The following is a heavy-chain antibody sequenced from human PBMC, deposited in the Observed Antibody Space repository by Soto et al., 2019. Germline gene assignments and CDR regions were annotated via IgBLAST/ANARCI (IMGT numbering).Heavy chain of an antibody. CDR2: ISYDGSDK. CDR1: GFTFDLNG. CDR3: AXXRXXXXEXXXGMDV. V-gene: IGHV3-30-3*01. Sequence: QMQLVESGGGVVQPGRSLRLSCVASGFTFDLNGLHWVRQAPGKGLEWVTVISYDGSDKYYADSLKGRVTVSRDNSKNTLYLHMDSLRTXDXAXXYCAXXRXXXXEXXXGMDVWGQGTTVTVSS. J-gene: IGHJ6*02.